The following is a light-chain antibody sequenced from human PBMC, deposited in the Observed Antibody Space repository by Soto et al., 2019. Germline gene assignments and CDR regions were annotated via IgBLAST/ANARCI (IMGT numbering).Light chain of an antibody. CDR3: QQYGRSPPIT. Sequence: EIVLTQSPGTLSLSPGERATLSCRASQSVSSSYLAWYQQKPGQAPRLLIYGASSRATGIPDRFSGSGSGPDFPLTISRLEPEDFGVYYCQQYGRSPPITFGQGTRLEI. CDR2: GAS. V-gene: IGKV3-20*01. CDR1: QSVSSSY. J-gene: IGKJ5*01.